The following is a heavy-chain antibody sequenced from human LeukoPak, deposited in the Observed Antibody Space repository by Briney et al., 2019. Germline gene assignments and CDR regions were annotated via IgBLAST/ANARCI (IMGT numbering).Heavy chain of an antibody. CDR3: ARGQQWLGYNWFDP. J-gene: IGHJ5*02. CDR1: GGSFSGYY. V-gene: IGHV4-34*01. Sequence: SETLSLTCAVYGGSFSGYYWSWIRQPPGKGLEWIGEINHSGSTNYNPSLKSRVTISVDTSKNQFSLKLSSVTAADTAVYHCARGQQWLGYNWFDPWGQGTLVTVSS. CDR2: INHSGST. D-gene: IGHD6-19*01.